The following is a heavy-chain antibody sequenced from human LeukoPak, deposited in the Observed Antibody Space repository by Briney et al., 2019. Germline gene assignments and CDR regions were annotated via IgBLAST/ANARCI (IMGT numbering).Heavy chain of an antibody. Sequence: GASVKVSCKASGYTFTSYGISWVRQAPGQGLEWMGGIIPIFGTANYAQKFQGRVTITADESTSTAYMELSSLRSEDTAVYYCARITSQLGHDAFDIWGQGTMVTVSS. CDR1: GYTFTSYG. CDR2: IIPIFGTA. CDR3: ARITSQLGHDAFDI. J-gene: IGHJ3*02. D-gene: IGHD6-6*01. V-gene: IGHV1-69*13.